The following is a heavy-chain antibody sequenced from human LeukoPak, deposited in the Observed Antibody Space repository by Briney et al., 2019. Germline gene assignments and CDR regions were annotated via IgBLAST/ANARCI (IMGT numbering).Heavy chain of an antibody. J-gene: IGHJ4*02. Sequence: PSETLSLTCTVSGGSISSYYWSWTRQPPGKGLEWIGYIYYSGSTNYNPSLKSRVTISVDTSKNQFSLKLSSVTAADTAVYYCAGTSSSSWYEVGYFDYWGQGTLVTVSS. CDR2: IYYSGST. D-gene: IGHD6-13*01. V-gene: IGHV4-59*08. CDR1: GGSISSYY. CDR3: AGTSSSSWYEVGYFDY.